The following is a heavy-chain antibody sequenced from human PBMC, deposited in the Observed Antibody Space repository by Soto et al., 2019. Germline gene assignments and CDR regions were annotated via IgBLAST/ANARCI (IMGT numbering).Heavy chain of an antibody. J-gene: IGHJ5*02. D-gene: IGHD3-22*01. CDR1: GGSISSGGYY. CDR3: ARHYYYDSSGSPSWFDP. Sequence: SETLSLTCTVSGGSISSGGYYWSWIRQHPGKGLEWIGYIYYSGSTYYNPSLKSRVTISVDTSKNQFSLKLSSVTAADTAVYYCARHYYYDSSGSPSWFDPWGQGTLVTSPQ. V-gene: IGHV4-31*03. CDR2: IYYSGST.